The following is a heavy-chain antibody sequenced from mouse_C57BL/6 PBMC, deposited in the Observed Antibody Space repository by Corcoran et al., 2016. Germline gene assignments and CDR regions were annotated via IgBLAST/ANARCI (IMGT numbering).Heavy chain of an antibody. CDR3: ARVVVPYYYAMDY. Sequence: EVQLQQSGPELVKPGASVKIPCKASGYTFTDYNMDWVKQSHGKSLEWIGDINPNNGGTIYNQKFKGKATLTVDKSSSTAYMELRSLTSEDTAVYYCARVVVPYYYAMDYWGQGTSVTVSS. CDR2: INPNNGGT. CDR1: GYTFTDYN. J-gene: IGHJ4*01. V-gene: IGHV1-18*01. D-gene: IGHD1-1*01.